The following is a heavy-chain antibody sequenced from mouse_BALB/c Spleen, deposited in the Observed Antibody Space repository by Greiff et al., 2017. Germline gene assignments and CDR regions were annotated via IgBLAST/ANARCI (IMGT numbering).Heavy chain of an antibody. CDR3: ARSRYYGSRDFDY. CDR2: ISSGSSTI. J-gene: IGHJ2*01. D-gene: IGHD1-1*01. V-gene: IGHV5-17*02. CDR1: GFTFSSFG. Sequence: EVQGVESGGGLVQPGGSRKLSCAASGFTFSSFGMHWVRQAPEKGLEWVAYISSGSSTIYYADTVKGRFTISRDSPKNTLFLQMTSLRSEDTAMYYCARSRYYGSRDFDYWGQGTTLTVSS.